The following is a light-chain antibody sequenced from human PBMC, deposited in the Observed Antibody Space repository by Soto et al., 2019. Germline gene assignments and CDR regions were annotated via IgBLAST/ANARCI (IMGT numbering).Light chain of an antibody. J-gene: IGKJ1*01. V-gene: IGKV1-17*03. Sequence: DIQMTQSPSSLSASVGDRITITCRAKESVGNWLAWYQQKPGKAPKRLIYAASNLQSGVPSRFSGSGSGTEFTLTISSLQPEDFATYFCLQHNNYPPTFGQGTKVEI. CDR3: LQHNNYPPT. CDR1: ESVGNW. CDR2: AAS.